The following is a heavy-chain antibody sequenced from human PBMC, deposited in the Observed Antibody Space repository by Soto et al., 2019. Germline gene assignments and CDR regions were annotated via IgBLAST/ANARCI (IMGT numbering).Heavy chain of an antibody. CDR2: IFPLTDIP. D-gene: IGHD1-1*01. Sequence: QVQLVQSGTEVKKPGSSVKVSCKASGGTFRNYPINWVRQAPGQGLEWMGSIFPLTDIPVYAQNFQARLTISADKSTSTAYMELSGLTSDDTAMYFCARSTLVVLNYFESWGQGTLVTVSS. CDR1: GGTFRNYP. V-gene: IGHV1-69*02. J-gene: IGHJ4*02. CDR3: ARSTLVVLNYFES.